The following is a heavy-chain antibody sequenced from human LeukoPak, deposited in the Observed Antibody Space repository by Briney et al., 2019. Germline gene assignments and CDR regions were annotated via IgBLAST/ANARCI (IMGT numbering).Heavy chain of an antibody. Sequence: QSGGSLRLSCAASGFTFSSYGMHWVRQASGKGLEWVAFIRYDGSNKYYADSVKGRFTISRDNSKNTLYLQMNSLRAEDTAVYYCAKDLLVGATLGTWGQGTLVTVSS. CDR3: AKDLLVGATLGT. CDR1: GFTFSSYG. CDR2: IRYDGSNK. V-gene: IGHV3-30*02. J-gene: IGHJ5*02. D-gene: IGHD1-26*01.